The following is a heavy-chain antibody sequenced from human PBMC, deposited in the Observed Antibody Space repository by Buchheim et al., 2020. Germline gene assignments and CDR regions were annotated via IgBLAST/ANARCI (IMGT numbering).Heavy chain of an antibody. J-gene: IGHJ4*02. V-gene: IGHV3-48*01. D-gene: IGHD2-15*01. CDR1: GFTFSSYS. Sequence: EVQLVESGGGLVQPGGSLRLSCAASGFTFSSYSMNWVRQAPGKGLEWVSYISSSSSTIYYADSVKGRFTISRANAKNSLYLQMNSLRAEDTAVYYCARLESLLWGSLDYWGQGTL. CDR2: ISSSSSTI. CDR3: ARLESLLWGSLDY.